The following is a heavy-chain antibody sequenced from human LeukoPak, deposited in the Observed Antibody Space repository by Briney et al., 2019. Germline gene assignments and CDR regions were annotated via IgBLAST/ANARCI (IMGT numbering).Heavy chain of an antibody. Sequence: PSETLSLTCTVSGVSVSSGSYYWNWIRRPPGKGLEWIGYIYYTGSTNFNPSLKSRVTISLDTSKNQFSLKLSSVTAADTAVYYCARSRGAYYASSGSLDYWGQGTLVTVSS. CDR1: GVSVSSGSYY. CDR3: ARSRGAYYASSGSLDY. V-gene: IGHV4-61*01. CDR2: IYYTGST. J-gene: IGHJ4*02. D-gene: IGHD3-22*01.